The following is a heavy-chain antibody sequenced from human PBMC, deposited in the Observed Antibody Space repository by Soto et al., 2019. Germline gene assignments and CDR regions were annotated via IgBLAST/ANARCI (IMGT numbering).Heavy chain of an antibody. Sequence: EVQLVESGGGLVQPGRSLRLSCAASGFTFDDYAMHWVRQAPGKGLEWVSGSSWNSGSIGYADSVKGRFTISRDNAKNSLYLQMNSLRAEDTALYYCAKDPRYGDYAPRNDAFDIWGQGTMVTVSS. J-gene: IGHJ3*02. CDR2: SSWNSGSI. CDR3: AKDPRYGDYAPRNDAFDI. V-gene: IGHV3-9*01. CDR1: GFTFDDYA. D-gene: IGHD4-17*01.